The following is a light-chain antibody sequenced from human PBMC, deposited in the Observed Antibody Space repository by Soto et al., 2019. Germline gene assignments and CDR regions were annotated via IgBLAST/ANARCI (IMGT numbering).Light chain of an antibody. V-gene: IGLV2-14*01. CDR2: ASS. CDR1: SSDVGGYNY. Sequence: QSALTQPASVSGSPGQSITISCTGTSSDVGGYNYVSWYQHHAGKAPRLMIYASSNRPSGVSHRFSGSRSGNTASLTISGLQPEDEADYYCSSFTSNRIYVFGPGTKLTVL. CDR3: SSFTSNRIYV. J-gene: IGLJ1*01.